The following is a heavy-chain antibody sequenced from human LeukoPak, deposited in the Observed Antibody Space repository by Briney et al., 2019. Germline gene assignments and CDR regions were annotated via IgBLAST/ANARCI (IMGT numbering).Heavy chain of an antibody. CDR2: INQDGSEE. CDR1: GFTFSSYW. Sequence: GGALRLSCAASGFTFSSYWMSWVRQAPGKGLEWVANINQDGSEEYYVDSVKGRFTISRDNAKNSLYLQMNSLRAEDTAVYYCAREGVGYCSGGSCYYFDYWGQGTLVTVSS. D-gene: IGHD2-15*01. J-gene: IGHJ4*02. CDR3: AREGVGYCSGGSCYYFDY. V-gene: IGHV3-7*01.